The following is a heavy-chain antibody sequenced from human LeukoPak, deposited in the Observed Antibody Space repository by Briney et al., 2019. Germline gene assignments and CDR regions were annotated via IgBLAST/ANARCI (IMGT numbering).Heavy chain of an antibody. CDR3: ARGITMVRGVIDYYYYGMDV. CDR2: IIPIFGTA. V-gene: IGHV1-69*13. D-gene: IGHD3-10*01. Sequence: SVKVSCTASGGTFSSYAISWVRQAPGQGLEWMEGIIPIFGTANYAQKFQGRVTITADETTSTAYMELSSLRSEDTAVYYCARGITMVRGVIDYYYYGMDVWGKGTTVTVSS. J-gene: IGHJ6*04. CDR1: GGTFSSYA.